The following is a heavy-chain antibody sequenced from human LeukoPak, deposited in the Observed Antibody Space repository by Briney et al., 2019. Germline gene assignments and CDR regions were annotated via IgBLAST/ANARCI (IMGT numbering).Heavy chain of an antibody. V-gene: IGHV1-18*01. Sequence: ASVKVSCKASGYTFTSYGISWVRQAPGQGLEWMGWISAYNGNTNYAQKLQGRVTMTTGTSTSTAYMELRSLRSDDTAVYYCARELTGGSGSYYGLWDYYYGMDVWGQGTTVTVSS. CDR1: GYTFTSYG. CDR3: ARELTGGSGSYYGLWDYYYGMDV. J-gene: IGHJ6*02. D-gene: IGHD3-10*01. CDR2: ISAYNGNT.